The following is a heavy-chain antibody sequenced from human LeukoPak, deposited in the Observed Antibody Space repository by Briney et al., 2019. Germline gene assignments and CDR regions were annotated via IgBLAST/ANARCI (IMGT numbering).Heavy chain of an antibody. V-gene: IGHV3-74*01. CDR1: GFSLSDYW. Sequence: GGSLRLSCGASGFSLSDYWMHWVRQIPGTGLLWVSRIRSDGSGTSYADSVKGRFTISRDSSKNTVYLQMNSLRAEDTAVYYCARGGREVGTTRGSYFDYWGQGTLVTVSS. D-gene: IGHD1-26*01. CDR2: IRSDGSGT. CDR3: ARGGREVGTTRGSYFDY. J-gene: IGHJ4*02.